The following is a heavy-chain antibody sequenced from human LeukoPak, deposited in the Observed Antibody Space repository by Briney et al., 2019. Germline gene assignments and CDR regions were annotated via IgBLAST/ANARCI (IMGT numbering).Heavy chain of an antibody. V-gene: IGHV4-39*07. Sequence: SETLSLTCTVSGGSISSSSYYWGWIRQPPGKGLEWIGSIYYSGSTYYNPSLKSRVTISVDTSKNQFSLELSSVTAADTAVYYCARGLDNYGSGSSDWGQGTLVTVSS. D-gene: IGHD3-10*01. CDR2: IYYSGST. CDR3: ARGLDNYGSGSSD. J-gene: IGHJ4*02. CDR1: GGSISSSSYY.